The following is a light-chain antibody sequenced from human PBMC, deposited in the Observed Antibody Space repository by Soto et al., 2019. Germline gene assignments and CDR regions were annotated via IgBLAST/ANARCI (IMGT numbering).Light chain of an antibody. CDR1: QSISSW. J-gene: IGKJ1*01. V-gene: IGKV1-5*03. Sequence: DIQMTQSPSTLSASVGDRVTITCRASQSISSWLAWYQQKPGKAHKLLIYQESRLESGVPSRFGGSGSGTEFTLNISSLQPDDFATYYCQQDNSYWTFGQGTKVEIK. CDR2: QES. CDR3: QQDNSYWT.